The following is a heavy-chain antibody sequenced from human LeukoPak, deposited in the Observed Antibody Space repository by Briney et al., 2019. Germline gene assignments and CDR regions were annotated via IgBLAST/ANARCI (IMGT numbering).Heavy chain of an antibody. CDR2: INPNNGGT. CDR1: GYTFTGYY. CDR3: ARVSSSPVPNFDY. V-gene: IGHV1-2*02. Sequence: GASVRVSCKASGYTFTGYYMHWVRQAPGQGLEWGGWINPNNGGTSYSQRFQGRVTMTRDTSITTAYMELPTLTSDDTAVYYCARVSSSPVPNFDYWGQGTLVTVSS. D-gene: IGHD6-13*01. J-gene: IGHJ4*02.